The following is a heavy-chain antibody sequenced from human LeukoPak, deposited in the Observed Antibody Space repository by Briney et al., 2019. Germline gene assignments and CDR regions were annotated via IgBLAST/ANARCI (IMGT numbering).Heavy chain of an antibody. V-gene: IGHV3-13*04. Sequence: PGGSLRLSCAASGFTFSSYDMHWVRQATGKGLEWVSGIGTTGDTYYPGSVKGRFTISRENAKNSLYLQMNSLRAGGTAVYYCARGLYYYDSSGYYGDTFDIWGQGTMVTVSS. CDR1: GFTFSSYD. CDR2: IGTTGDT. D-gene: IGHD3-22*01. J-gene: IGHJ3*02. CDR3: ARGLYYYDSSGYYGDTFDI.